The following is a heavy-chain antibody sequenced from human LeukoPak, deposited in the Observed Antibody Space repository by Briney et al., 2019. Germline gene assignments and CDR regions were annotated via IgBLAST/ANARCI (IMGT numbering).Heavy chain of an antibody. CDR1: GYILSYG. V-gene: IGHV1-18*01. Sequence: ASVKVSCKVSGYILSYGISWVRQAPGQGLEWMGWISAYNGNTNYAQKLQGRVTMTTDTSTSTAYMELRSLRSDDTAVYYCARGRSDYYDSSGPDAEYYFDYWGQGTLVTVSS. D-gene: IGHD3-22*01. CDR2: ISAYNGNT. J-gene: IGHJ4*02. CDR3: ARGRSDYYDSSGPDAEYYFDY.